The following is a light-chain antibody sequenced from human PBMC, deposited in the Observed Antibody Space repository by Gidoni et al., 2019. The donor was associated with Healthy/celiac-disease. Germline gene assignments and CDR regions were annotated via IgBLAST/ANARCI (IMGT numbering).Light chain of an antibody. Sequence: DIQMTQSPSTLSASVGDRVTITCRASQSISSWLAWYQQKPGKAPKLLISKASSLESGVPSRFSGSGSGAEFTLTISSLQPDDFATYDCQQYNSYPYTFGQGTKLEIK. CDR3: QQYNSYPYT. J-gene: IGKJ2*01. CDR2: KAS. V-gene: IGKV1-5*03. CDR1: QSISSW.